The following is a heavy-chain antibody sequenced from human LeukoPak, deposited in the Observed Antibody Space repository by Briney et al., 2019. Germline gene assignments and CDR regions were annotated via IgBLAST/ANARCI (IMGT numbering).Heavy chain of an antibody. CDR2: IRYDGSNK. J-gene: IGHJ4*02. CDR3: ASHRGQWLVRGVYFDY. Sequence: GGSLRLSCAASGFTFSSYGMHWVRQAPGKGLEWVAFIRYDGSNKYYADSVKGRFTISRDNSKNTLYLQMNSLRAEDTAVYYCASHRGQWLVRGVYFDYWGQGTLVTVSS. D-gene: IGHD6-19*01. V-gene: IGHV3-30*02. CDR1: GFTFSSYG.